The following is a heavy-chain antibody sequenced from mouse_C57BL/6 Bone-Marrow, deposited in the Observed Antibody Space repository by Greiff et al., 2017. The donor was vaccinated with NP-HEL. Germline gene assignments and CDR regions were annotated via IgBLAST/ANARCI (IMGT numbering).Heavy chain of an antibody. Sequence: VKLQESGAELARPGASVKLSCKASGYTFTSYGISWVKQRTGQGLEWIGEIYPRSGNTYYNEKFKGKATLTADKSSSTAYMELRSLTSEDSAVYFCARWSYGSTWFAYWGQGTLVTVSA. J-gene: IGHJ3*01. CDR3: ARWSYGSTWFAY. CDR2: IYPRSGNT. CDR1: GYTFTSYG. D-gene: IGHD1-1*01. V-gene: IGHV1-81*01.